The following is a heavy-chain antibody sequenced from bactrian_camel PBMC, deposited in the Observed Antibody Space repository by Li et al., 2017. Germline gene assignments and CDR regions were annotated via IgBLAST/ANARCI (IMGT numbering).Heavy chain of an antibody. V-gene: IGHV3-2*01. CDR3: ASDRAWLTSGSWLSPGTYVH. CDR1: PYTASRNR. D-gene: IGHD6*01. J-gene: IGHJ4*01. CDR2: IYIKTGNT. Sequence: QVQLVESGGGSVQAGGSLRLSCQASPYTASRNRVAWFRQAPGKEREAVAVIYIKTGNTYYTNDVKGRFTVSQDNAKNTVYLQMNSLKPEDTAMYYCASDRAWLTSGSWLSPGTYVHWGQGTQVTVS.